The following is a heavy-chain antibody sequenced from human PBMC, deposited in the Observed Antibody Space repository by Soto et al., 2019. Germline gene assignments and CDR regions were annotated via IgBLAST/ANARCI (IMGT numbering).Heavy chain of an antibody. CDR3: ARELKEPGSYYYYGLDV. CDR1: GGSFTSYG. V-gene: IGHV1-69*13. CDR2: IIPPIGTT. Sequence: RASVKVSCKASGGSFTSYGITWVRQAPGQGLEWMGGIIPPIGTTKYAQKFQGRVTITADASTSTAYMELSSLRSEDTAVYYCARELKEPGSYYYYGLDVWGQGTMVTVSS. J-gene: IGHJ6*02. D-gene: IGHD3-10*01.